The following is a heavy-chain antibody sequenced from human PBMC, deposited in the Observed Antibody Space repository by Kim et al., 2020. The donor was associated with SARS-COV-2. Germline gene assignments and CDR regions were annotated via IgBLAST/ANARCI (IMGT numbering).Heavy chain of an antibody. Sequence: GGSLRLSCAASGFTFDDYAMHWVRQAPGKGLEWVSGISWNSGSIGYADSVKGRFTISRDNAKNSLYLQMNSLRAEDTALYYCAKDKGLRARPPYYYYGMDVWGQGTTVTVSS. CDR2: ISWNSGSI. D-gene: IGHD6-6*01. CDR1: GFTFDDYA. J-gene: IGHJ6*02. V-gene: IGHV3-9*01. CDR3: AKDKGLRARPPYYYYGMDV.